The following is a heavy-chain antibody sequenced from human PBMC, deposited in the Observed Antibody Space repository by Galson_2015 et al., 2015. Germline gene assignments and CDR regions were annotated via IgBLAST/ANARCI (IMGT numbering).Heavy chain of an antibody. CDR3: STEAGNDFWSGHFPGY. Sequence: SLRLSCAASGLTFNSAWMNWVRQAPGKGLEWVGRIKSKTDGGTTDYAAPVKGRFTISRDDSENTLYLQMNSLKTEDTAVYYCSTEAGNDFWSGHFPGYWGQGTLVTVSS. D-gene: IGHD3-3*01. V-gene: IGHV3-15*01. J-gene: IGHJ4*02. CDR2: IKSKTDGGTT. CDR1: GLTFNSAW.